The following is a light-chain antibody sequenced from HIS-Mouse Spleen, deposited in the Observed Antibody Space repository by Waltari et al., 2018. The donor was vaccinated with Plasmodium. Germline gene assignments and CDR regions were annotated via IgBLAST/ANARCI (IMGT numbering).Light chain of an antibody. V-gene: IGLV3-9*01. CDR1: TIGSKN. CDR2: RDS. CDR3: SSYAGSNNLV. J-gene: IGLJ2*01. Sequence: SYELTQPLSVSVALGQTARITCGGDTIGSKNVHWYQQNPGQAPVLVIYRDSKRPSGIPERFSGSKSGNTASLTVSGLQAEDKADYYCSSYAGSNNLVFGGGTKLTVL.